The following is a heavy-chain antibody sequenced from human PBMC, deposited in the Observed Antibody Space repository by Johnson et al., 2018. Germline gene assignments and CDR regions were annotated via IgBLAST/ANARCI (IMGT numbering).Heavy chain of an antibody. D-gene: IGHD3-9*01. CDR1: GFTFSSSG. CDR2: ISYDGINK. V-gene: IGHV3-30*18. Sequence: QVQLVESGGGVVQPGRSLRLSCAASGFTFSSSGMPWVRQAPGTGLEWGAVISYDGINKYYTVSVRGRFTIARANSKNTLYLKMTSLRSEDTGVYYCAKVALRYFDWLHAAFDIWGQGKMVTVSS. CDR3: AKVALRYFDWLHAAFDI. J-gene: IGHJ3*02.